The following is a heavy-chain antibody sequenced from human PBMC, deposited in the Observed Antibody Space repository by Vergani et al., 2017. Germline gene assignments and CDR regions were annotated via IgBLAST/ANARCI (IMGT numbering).Heavy chain of an antibody. CDR1: CESFSSFY. J-gene: IGHJ4*02. CDR2: INNDGHT. D-gene: IGHD3-10*01. V-gene: IGHV4-34*02. Sequence: QVQLQQWGAGVVQPSGTLSLTCAVFCESFSSFYWSWIRQPSGKGLEWIGEINNDGHTNYNPSLESRVTVSRDTAKNQFSLNLMSVTAADTAMYYCAVRPRVNLGGGEIVTKRTFDYWSQGSLVTVSS. CDR3: AVRPRVNLGGGEIVTKRTFDY.